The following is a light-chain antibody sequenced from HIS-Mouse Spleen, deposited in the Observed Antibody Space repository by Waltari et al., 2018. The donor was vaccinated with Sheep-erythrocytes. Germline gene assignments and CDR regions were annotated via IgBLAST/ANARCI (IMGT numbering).Light chain of an antibody. CDR3: CSYAGSYNYV. J-gene: IGLJ1*01. CDR1: SSDVGGYNY. Sequence: QSALTQPRSVSGSPGQSVTISCTGTSSDVGGYNYVSWYQQHPGKAPKLMIYDVSKRPSAVPDRVSGSKSGNTASLTISGLQAEDEADYYCCSYAGSYNYVFGTGTKVTVL. V-gene: IGLV2-11*01. CDR2: DVS.